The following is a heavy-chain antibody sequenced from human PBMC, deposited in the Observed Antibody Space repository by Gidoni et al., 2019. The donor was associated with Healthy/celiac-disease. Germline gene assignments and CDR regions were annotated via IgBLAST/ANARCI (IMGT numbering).Heavy chain of an antibody. V-gene: IGHV1-69*01. CDR2: IIPSFGTA. CDR1: GGTFSSSA. J-gene: IGHJ4*02. CDR3: ARDRSPLNYYGSGSPFDY. D-gene: IGHD3-10*01. Sequence: QVQLVQSGAEVKKPGSSVKVSCKASGGTFSSSAISWVRQAPGQGLEWMGGIIPSFGTANYAQKFQGRVTITADESTSTAYMELSSLRSEDTAVYYCARDRSPLNYYGSGSPFDYWGQGTLVTVSS.